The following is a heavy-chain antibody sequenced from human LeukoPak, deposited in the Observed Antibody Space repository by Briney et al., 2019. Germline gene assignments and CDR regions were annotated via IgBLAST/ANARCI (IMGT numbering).Heavy chain of an antibody. J-gene: IGHJ6*02. D-gene: IGHD2-15*01. CDR1: GFPFSSYA. CDR2: ISDSGGST. CDR3: VRGYSFGPYGMDV. Sequence: HTGGSLGLSCSASGFPFSSYAMHWVRQAPGKGLEYVSAISDSGGSTYYADSVKGRFTISRDNSKNTLYLQMSSLRAEDTAVYFCVRGYSFGPYGMDVWGQGTTVTVSS. V-gene: IGHV3-64D*09.